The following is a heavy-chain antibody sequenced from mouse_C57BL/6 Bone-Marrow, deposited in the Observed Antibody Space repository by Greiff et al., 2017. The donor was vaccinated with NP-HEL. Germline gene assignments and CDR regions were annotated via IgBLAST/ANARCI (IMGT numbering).Heavy chain of an antibody. CDR2: IYPGDGDT. CDR1: GYAFSSYW. J-gene: IGHJ1*03. CDR3: ARGWFQEYFDV. D-gene: IGHD1-1*02. Sequence: VQLKESGAELVKPGASVKISCKASGYAFSSYWMNWVKQRPGQGLEWIGQIYPGDGDTNYNGKFKGKATLTADKSSSTAYMQLSSLTSEDSAVYFCARGWFQEYFDVWGTGTTVTVSS. V-gene: IGHV1-80*01.